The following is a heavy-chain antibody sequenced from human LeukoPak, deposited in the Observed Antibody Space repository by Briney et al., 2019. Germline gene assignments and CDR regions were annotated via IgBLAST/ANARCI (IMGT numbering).Heavy chain of an antibody. Sequence: GGSLRLSCAASGFTVSSNYMSWVRQAPGKGLEWVSYISSSSSTIYYADSVKGRFTISRDNSKNTLHLQMNSLRAEDTAVYYCVKDLRTTPGPSDAFDIWGQGTMVTVSS. CDR3: VKDLRTTPGPSDAFDI. CDR1: GFTVSSNY. D-gene: IGHD1-7*01. V-gene: IGHV3-48*01. CDR2: ISSSSSTI. J-gene: IGHJ3*02.